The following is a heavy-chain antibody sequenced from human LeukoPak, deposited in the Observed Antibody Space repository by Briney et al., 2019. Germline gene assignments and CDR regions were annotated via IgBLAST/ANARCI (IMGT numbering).Heavy chain of an antibody. Sequence: ASVKVSCKASGYTFTSYGISWVRQAPGQGLEWMGWISAYNGNTNYAQKFQGRVTMTTDTSTSTAYMELRSLRSDDTAVYYCARDSNNKYQLPSAAAGKEDYFDYWGQGTLVTVSS. CDR2: ISAYNGNT. CDR3: ARDSNNKYQLPSAAAGKEDYFDY. J-gene: IGHJ4*02. D-gene: IGHD6-13*01. V-gene: IGHV1-18*01. CDR1: GYTFTSYG.